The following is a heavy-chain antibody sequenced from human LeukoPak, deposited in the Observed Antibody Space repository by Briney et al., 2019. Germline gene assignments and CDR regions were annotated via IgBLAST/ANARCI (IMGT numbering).Heavy chain of an antibody. CDR1: RFILSSYP. Sequence: GGSLRLSCAASRFILSSYPMNWVRQAPGKGLEWVSSITSSSNYIYYADSVKGRFTVSRDNAKNSLFLQMNSLRSEDTAVYYCARDAYSSSSLDYWGQGTLVTVSS. V-gene: IGHV3-21*01. D-gene: IGHD6-19*01. CDR3: ARDAYSSSSLDY. CDR2: ITSSSNYI. J-gene: IGHJ4*02.